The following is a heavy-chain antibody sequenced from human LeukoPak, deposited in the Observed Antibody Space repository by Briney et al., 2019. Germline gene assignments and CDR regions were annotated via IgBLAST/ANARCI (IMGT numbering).Heavy chain of an antibody. Sequence: PGGSLRLSCAASGFTFSSYGMHWVRQAPGKGLEWVSFTSYDGSNKYYADSVKGRFTISRDNSKNTLDLQMNSLRTEDTAMYYCARGDDSSGYFYSYFDYWGQGTLVTVSS. CDR3: ARGDDSSGYFYSYFDY. V-gene: IGHV3-30*19. CDR1: GFTFSSYG. CDR2: TSYDGSNK. J-gene: IGHJ4*02. D-gene: IGHD3-22*01.